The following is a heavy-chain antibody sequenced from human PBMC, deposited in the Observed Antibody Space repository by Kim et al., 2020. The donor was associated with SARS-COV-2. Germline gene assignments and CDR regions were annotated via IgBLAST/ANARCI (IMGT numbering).Heavy chain of an antibody. J-gene: IGHJ4*02. D-gene: IGHD6-13*01. Sequence: GGSLRLSCAASGFTVSSNYMSWLRQAPGKGLEWRSVIYSGDKTYYVESVKGRLTISRDNSKNTLYLQMSSLRVEDTAVYYCATNLVAAGVVWGQGTLVTV. CDR3: ATNLVAAGVV. CDR1: GFTVSSNY. V-gene: IGHV3-66*01. CDR2: IYSGDKT.